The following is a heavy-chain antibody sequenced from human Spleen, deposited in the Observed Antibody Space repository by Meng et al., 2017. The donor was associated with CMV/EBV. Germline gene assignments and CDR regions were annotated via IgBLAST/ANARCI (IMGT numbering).Heavy chain of an antibody. Sequence: ASVKVSCKASGYTFNTYAITWLRQAPGQGLGWMGWISADTGYTNYARNLQGRVTMTTDTSTDTAYMELRSLRSDDTAVYYCTRDRIDFWSGWAGVVYNYGMDVWGQGTTVTVSS. CDR2: ISADTGYT. CDR3: TRDRIDFWSGWAGVVYNYGMDV. V-gene: IGHV1-18*01. J-gene: IGHJ6*02. CDR1: GYTFNTYA. D-gene: IGHD3-3*01.